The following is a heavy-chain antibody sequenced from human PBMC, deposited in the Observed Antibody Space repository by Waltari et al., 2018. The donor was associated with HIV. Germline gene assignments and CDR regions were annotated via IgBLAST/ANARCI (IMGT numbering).Heavy chain of an antibody. Sequence: EVQLVESGGGLVQPGGSLRLSCAASGVTVSSHYLSWVRQAPGKVVGGVSGIERCGSAYYTDALKYRMINCRGNSQNTLCLRRNSRRAEETAVYYCASIAYCGGDCYPRVIDVWGQGTTVTV. D-gene: IGHD2-21*02. J-gene: IGHJ6*02. V-gene: IGHV3-66*01. CDR3: ASIAYCGGDCYPRVIDV. CDR1: GVTVSSHY. CDR2: IERCGSA.